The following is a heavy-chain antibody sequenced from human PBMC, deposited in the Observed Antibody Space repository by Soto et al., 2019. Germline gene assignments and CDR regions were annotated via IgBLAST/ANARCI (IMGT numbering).Heavy chain of an antibody. J-gene: IGHJ6*02. CDR3: ARHNGPLYVGYYYDMDV. CDR2: IYYSGYT. Sequence: QLQLQESGPGLVKPSETLSLTCTVSGGSISSSSYYWGWIRQPPGKGLEWIGSIYYSGYTYYNPSLTSRFTPSVDTYQNQLSLKLSAVTAADTAVYYCARHNGPLYVGYYYDMDVWGQGTTVTVSS. V-gene: IGHV4-39*01. D-gene: IGHD3-16*01. CDR1: GGSISSSSYY.